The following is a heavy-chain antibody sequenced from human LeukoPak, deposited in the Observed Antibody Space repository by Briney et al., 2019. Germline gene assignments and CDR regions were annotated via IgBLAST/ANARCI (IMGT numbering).Heavy chain of an antibody. CDR2: IYPGESDT. J-gene: IGHJ4*02. V-gene: IGHV5-51*01. CDR3: ARHYSSSWSHDLRDSAGLDY. CDR1: GYIFSIYW. D-gene: IGHD6-13*01. Sequence: GDSLQISCQGSGYIFSIYWIAWARQMPGRGLEWMGIIYPGESDTRYSPSFQGQVTISADKSISTAYLQWSSLKASDTAMYYCARHYSSSWSHDLRDSAGLDYWGQGTLVTVSS.